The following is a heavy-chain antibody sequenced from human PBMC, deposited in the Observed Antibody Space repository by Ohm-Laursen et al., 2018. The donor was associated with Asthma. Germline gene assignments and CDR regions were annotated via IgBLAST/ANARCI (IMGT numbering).Heavy chain of an antibody. CDR3: ARETATGSQNIHYYDLDV. Sequence: GSLRLSCTASGFTFSSYAMSWVRQAPGRGLECVSAIIGSGADTYYADSVKGRFTISRDNSKNTLYLQMNTLRAEDTAVYYCARETATGSQNIHYYDLDVWGQGTTVIVSS. CDR2: IIGSGADT. CDR1: GFTFSSYA. J-gene: IGHJ6*02. D-gene: IGHD2-15*01. V-gene: IGHV3-23*01.